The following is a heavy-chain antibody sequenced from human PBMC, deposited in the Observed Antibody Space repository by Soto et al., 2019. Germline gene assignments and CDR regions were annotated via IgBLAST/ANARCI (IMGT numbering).Heavy chain of an antibody. CDR1: GFTFSSCT. CDR2: ISPSTSHI. Sequence: EVHLVESGGGLVKRGGSLRLSCAVSGFTFSSCTMNWVRQAPGKGLEWVSSISPSTSHIYYADSVKGRFTISRDNAKNSLLLQMNSLRAEGTAVYYCSGCSGGACHQNYGMDVWGQGTTVTVSS. CDR3: SGCSGGACHQNYGMDV. V-gene: IGHV3-21*01. J-gene: IGHJ6*02. D-gene: IGHD2-15*01.